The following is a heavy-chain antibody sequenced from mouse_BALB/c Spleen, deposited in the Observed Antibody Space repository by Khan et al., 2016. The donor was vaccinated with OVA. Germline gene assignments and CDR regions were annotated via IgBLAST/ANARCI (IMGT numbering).Heavy chain of an antibody. J-gene: IGHJ2*01. CDR1: GYTFINYW. V-gene: IGHV1-7*01. D-gene: IGHD2-3*01. CDR2: INPSTAYT. CDR3: ARTGLRWAFDY. Sequence: VQLQQSGAELAKPGASVKMSCKASGYTFINYWILWVKQRPGQGLEWIGYINPSTAYTEYNQNFKDKATLTADKSSRTAYMQLSSLTSEDSAVYYCARTGLRWAFDYWGQGTTLTVSS.